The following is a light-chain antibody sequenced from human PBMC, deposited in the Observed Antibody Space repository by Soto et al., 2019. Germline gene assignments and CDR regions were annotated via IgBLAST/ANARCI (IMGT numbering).Light chain of an antibody. V-gene: IGKV3-15*01. CDR1: KSVTSN. J-gene: IGKJ2*01. Sequence: EIVMTQSPATLSVSPGERVTLSCRASKSVTSNLAWYPQKPGQAPRLLIYAASTRATGIPARFSGSGSGTDLTLDISSLQSEDFAVYYCQQYIDWPPTFTFGQGTKLEIK. CDR3: QQYIDWPPTFT. CDR2: AAS.